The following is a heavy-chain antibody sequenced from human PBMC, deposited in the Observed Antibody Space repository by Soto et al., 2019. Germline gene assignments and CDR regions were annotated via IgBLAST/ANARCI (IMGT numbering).Heavy chain of an antibody. CDR3: AQCIPKVNFYY. Sequence: TRSATRTGSGGSNSSSRNSLGWIRQPPAKVLERVGSIYYSGSPYYNPSVKSICTISVDPPQNQFSLKLSPVTAADTAVYSCAQCIPKVNFYYWGQGTLVTV. V-gene: IGHV4-39*01. CDR2: IYYSGSP. CDR1: GGSNSSSRNS. D-gene: IGHD2-8*01. J-gene: IGHJ4*02.